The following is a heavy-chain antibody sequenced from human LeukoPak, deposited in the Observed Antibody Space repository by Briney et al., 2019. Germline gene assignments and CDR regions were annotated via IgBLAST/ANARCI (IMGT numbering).Heavy chain of an antibody. J-gene: IGHJ4*02. CDR1: GVSLSGYF. CDR2: ISSGGRA. CDR3: ARGTETTTISGYYSFDY. D-gene: IGHD5-24*01. V-gene: IGHV4-4*07. Sequence: SETLSLTCSVSGVSLSGYFWTWIRQPAGRGLEWVGRISSGGRAYYKPSLESRATISIDTSNNQFSLTLTSVTAADTAVYFCARGTETTTISGYYSFDYWGRGTLVSVSS.